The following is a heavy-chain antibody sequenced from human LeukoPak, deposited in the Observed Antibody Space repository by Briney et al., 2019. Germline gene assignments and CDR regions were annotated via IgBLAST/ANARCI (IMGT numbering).Heavy chain of an antibody. CDR2: IDEHGTTI. V-gene: IGHV3-74*01. Sequence: GGSLRLSCAASGFTFSRYWMHWVRQAPGEGLVWVSRIDEHGTTIDYADSVRDRFTISRDNAKNSLYLQMNSLRAEDTAVYYCARVAARSNWFDPWGQGTLVTVSS. J-gene: IGHJ5*02. CDR3: ARVAARSNWFDP. CDR1: GFTFSRYW. D-gene: IGHD6-6*01.